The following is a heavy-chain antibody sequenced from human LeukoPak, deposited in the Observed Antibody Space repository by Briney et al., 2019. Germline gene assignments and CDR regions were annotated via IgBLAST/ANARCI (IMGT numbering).Heavy chain of an antibody. V-gene: IGHV1-2*02. Sequence: GASVKVSCQASGYTFTAYFMHWVRQAPGQGLEWMGWINPNTGSTNYGQKFQGRVTMTRDTSISTVYMELSGLRSDDTAVYYCARGKLEAAGDAFDFWGRGTTVTVSS. CDR1: GYTFTAYF. D-gene: IGHD6-13*01. CDR3: ARGKLEAAGDAFDF. J-gene: IGHJ3*01. CDR2: INPNTGST.